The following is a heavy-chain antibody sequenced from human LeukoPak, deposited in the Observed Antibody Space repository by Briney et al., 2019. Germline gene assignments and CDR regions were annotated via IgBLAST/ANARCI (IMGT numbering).Heavy chain of an antibody. V-gene: IGHV4-59*01. D-gene: IGHD6-13*01. Sequence: GSLRLSCAASGFTFSSYAMSWVRQAPGKGLEWIGYIYYSGSTNYNPSLKSRVTISVDTSKNQFSLKLSSVTAADTAVYYCARAPTGDSSSWYTFPYFDYWGQGTLVTVSS. CDR1: GFTFSSYA. CDR3: ARAPTGDSSSWYTFPYFDY. J-gene: IGHJ4*02. CDR2: IYYSGST.